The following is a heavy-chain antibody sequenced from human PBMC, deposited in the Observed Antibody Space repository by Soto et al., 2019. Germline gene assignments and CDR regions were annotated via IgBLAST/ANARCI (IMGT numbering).Heavy chain of an antibody. D-gene: IGHD6-19*01. J-gene: IGHJ6*02. Sequence: PGESLKISCKGSGYSYTSYWIGWVRQMPGKGLEWMGIIYPGDSDTRYSPSFQGQVTISADKSISTAYLQWSSLKASDTAMYYCAREQWPVVERRDYYYHGMDVWGQGTTVTVSS. V-gene: IGHV5-51*01. CDR3: AREQWPVVERRDYYYHGMDV. CDR1: GYSYTSYW. CDR2: IYPGDSDT.